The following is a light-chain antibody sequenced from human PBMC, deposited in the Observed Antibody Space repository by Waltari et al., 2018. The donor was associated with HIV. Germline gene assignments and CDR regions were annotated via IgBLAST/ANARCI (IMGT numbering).Light chain of an antibody. CDR3: ASWDDRLNGWV. CDR1: HSNTGTNA. V-gene: IGLV1-36*01. CDR2: YND. Sequence: QSVLTQPPSLSEAPRQRVTISCSGSHSNTGTNAVNWYQQLPGKAPKLLLYYNDLLPSGVSDRFSGSRSGTSASLAISGLQSEDEAHYYCASWDDRLNGWVFGGGTQLTVL. J-gene: IGLJ3*02.